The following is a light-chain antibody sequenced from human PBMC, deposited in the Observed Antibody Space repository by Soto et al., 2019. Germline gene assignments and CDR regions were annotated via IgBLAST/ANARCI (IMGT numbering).Light chain of an antibody. V-gene: IGKV1-12*01. J-gene: IGKJ3*01. CDR1: HGVSGW. CDR3: QQGKTFPFT. CDR2: TVS. Sequence: IQMTQSPSSVSASVGDTVTLSCQTSHGVSGWLAWYQQKPGKAPTLLIYTVSNLQSGVPSRFSGSGSGTHFSLTITNLPPEDFATYFCQQGKTFPFTFGPGTKVEVK.